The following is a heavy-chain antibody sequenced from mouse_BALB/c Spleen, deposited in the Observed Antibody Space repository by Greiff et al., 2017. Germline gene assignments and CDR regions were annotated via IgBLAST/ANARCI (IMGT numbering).Heavy chain of an antibody. CDR2: ISSGGST. CDR1: GFTFSSYA. CDR3: ARPYGNYDWYFDV. Sequence: EVKLMESGGGLVKPGGSLKLSCAASGFTFSSYAMSWVRQTPEKRLEWVASISSGGSTYYPDSVKGRFTISRDNARNILYLQMSSLRSEDTAMYYCARPYGNYDWYFDVWGAGTTVTVSS. D-gene: IGHD2-1*01. V-gene: IGHV5-6-5*01. J-gene: IGHJ1*01.